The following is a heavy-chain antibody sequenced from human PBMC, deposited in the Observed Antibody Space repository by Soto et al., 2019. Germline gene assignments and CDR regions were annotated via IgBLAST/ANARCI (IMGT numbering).Heavy chain of an antibody. CDR3: AKGSDRHYLHSFRTRRTSDP. J-gene: IGHJ5*02. Sequence: LRPCCSGSEVSFSSYAMSVVRHPLGTGLEWDSAISGSGGSTYYADSVKGRFTISRDNSXXXXYXXXNXLXXXDTAVYYCAKGSDRHYLHSFRTRRTSDP. CDR2: ISGSGGST. CDR1: EVSFSSYA. D-gene: IGHD6-19*01. V-gene: IGHV3-23*01.